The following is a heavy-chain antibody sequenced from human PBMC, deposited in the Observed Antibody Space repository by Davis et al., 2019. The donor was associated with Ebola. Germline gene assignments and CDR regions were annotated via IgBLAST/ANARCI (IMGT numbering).Heavy chain of an antibody. Sequence: ASVKVSCKASGYTFTGYYIHWVRQAPGQGLEWMGWINPNSGGTNYAQKFQGRVTMTRDTSISTAYMELSRLRSDDTAVYYCARDLERRDGSSWSYYYYYMDVWGKGTTVTVSS. CDR3: ARDLERRDGSSWSYYYYYMDV. V-gene: IGHV1-2*02. J-gene: IGHJ6*03. D-gene: IGHD6-13*01. CDR2: INPNSGGT. CDR1: GYTFTGYY.